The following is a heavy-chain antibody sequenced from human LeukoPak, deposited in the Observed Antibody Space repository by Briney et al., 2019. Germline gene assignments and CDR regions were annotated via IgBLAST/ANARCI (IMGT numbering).Heavy chain of an antibody. Sequence: ASVKVSCKASGYTFTSYDINWVRQAPGQGLEWMGWMNPNSGNTGYAQKFQGRVTMTRNTSITTAYMELSSLRSEDTAVYYCSSFMSIAAAGSNWFDPWGQGTLVTVSS. D-gene: IGHD6-13*01. CDR3: SSFMSIAAAGSNWFDP. J-gene: IGHJ5*02. V-gene: IGHV1-8*01. CDR2: MNPNSGNT. CDR1: GYTFTSYD.